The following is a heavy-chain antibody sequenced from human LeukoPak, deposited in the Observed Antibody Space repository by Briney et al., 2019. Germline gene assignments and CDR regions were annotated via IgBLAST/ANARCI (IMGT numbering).Heavy chain of an antibody. D-gene: IGHD3-22*01. CDR1: GGTFSSYA. CDR2: IIPMLGIA. CDR3: ARSADYYDSSGYYNY. J-gene: IGHJ4*02. V-gene: IGHV1-69*04. Sequence: SVTVSCTASGGTFSSYAISWVRQAPGQGLEWMGRIIPMLGIANYAQTLEGRVTITADKSTSTAYMELSSLRSEDTAVYYCARSADYYDSSGYYNYWGQGTLVTVSS.